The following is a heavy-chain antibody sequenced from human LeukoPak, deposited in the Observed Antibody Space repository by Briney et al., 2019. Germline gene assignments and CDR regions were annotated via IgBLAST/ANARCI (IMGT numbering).Heavy chain of an antibody. CDR2: ISWNSGSI. D-gene: IGHD5-12*01. CDR3: AKDRRGYSGYVFDY. Sequence: PGGSLRLSCSASGFTFDDYAIHWVRQAPGKGLEWVSGISWNSGSIGYADSVKGRFTISRDNAKNSLYLQMNSLRAEDTALYYCAKDRRGYSGYVFDYWGQGTLVTVFS. CDR1: GFTFDDYA. V-gene: IGHV3-9*01. J-gene: IGHJ4*02.